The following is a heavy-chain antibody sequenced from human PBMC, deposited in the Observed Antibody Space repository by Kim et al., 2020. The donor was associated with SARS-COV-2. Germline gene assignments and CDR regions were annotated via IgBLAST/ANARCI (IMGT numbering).Heavy chain of an antibody. D-gene: IGHD6-13*01. Sequence: GGSLRLSCAASGFTFSSYSMHWVRQAPGKGLVWVSRITSATSSATYADSVRGRFTISRDNAKNTMYLQMHSLRAEDTAVYYCTRGTTDAPGIYYWGQG. J-gene: IGHJ4*02. CDR3: TRGTTDAPGIYY. V-gene: IGHV3-74*03. CDR2: ITSATSSA. CDR1: GFTFSSYS.